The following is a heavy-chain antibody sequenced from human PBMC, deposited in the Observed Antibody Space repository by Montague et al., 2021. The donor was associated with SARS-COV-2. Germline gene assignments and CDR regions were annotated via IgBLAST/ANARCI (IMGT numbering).Heavy chain of an antibody. D-gene: IGHD6-19*01. Sequence: TLSLTCSVSGASISSANDYWTWIRQPAGKGLEWIGHISTSGSSSYNPSLKSRVTIILDTSKQQFSLELTSVTAADTAVYYCARDRRGMALAGRAYYYYCMDVWGQGTTVTVSS. J-gene: IGHJ6*02. CDR3: ARDRRGMALAGRAYYYYCMDV. CDR2: ISTSGSS. V-gene: IGHV4-61*09. CDR1: GASISSANDY.